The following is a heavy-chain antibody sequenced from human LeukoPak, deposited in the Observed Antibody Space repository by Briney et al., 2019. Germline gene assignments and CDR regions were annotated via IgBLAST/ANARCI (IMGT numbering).Heavy chain of an antibody. D-gene: IGHD3-10*01. V-gene: IGHV4-39*07. CDR2: IYYSGST. J-gene: IGHJ4*02. CDR3: ARDRRWLGDLDY. Sequence: PSETLSLTCTVSGGSISSSSYYWGWIRQPPGKGLEWIGSIYYSGSTYYNPSLKSRVTISVDTSKNQFSLKLSSVTAADTAVYYCARDRRWLGDLDYWGQGTLVIVSS. CDR1: GGSISSSSYY.